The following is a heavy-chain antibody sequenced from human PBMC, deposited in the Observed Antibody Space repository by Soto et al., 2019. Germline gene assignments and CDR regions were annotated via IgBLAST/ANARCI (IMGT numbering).Heavy chain of an antibody. J-gene: IGHJ4*02. CDR1: GYTFTSYY. D-gene: IGHD6-13*01. V-gene: IGHV1-46*01. CDR2: INPSGGST. Sequence: ASVKVSCKASGYTFTSYYMHWVRQAPGQGLEWMGIINPSGGSTSYAQKFQGRVTMTRDTSTSTVYMELSSLRSEDTAVYYCARLYSSSWYTAGAEFDYWGQRTLVTVSS. CDR3: ARLYSSSWYTAGAEFDY.